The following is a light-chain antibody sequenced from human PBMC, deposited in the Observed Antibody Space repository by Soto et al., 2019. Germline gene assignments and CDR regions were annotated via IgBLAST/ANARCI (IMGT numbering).Light chain of an antibody. J-gene: IGKJ3*01. CDR1: QSVSSN. Sequence: EIVMTQSPATLSVSPGERATLSCRASQSVSSNLAWYQQKPGQAPRLLIDDASTRATGIPARFSGSGSGTEFTLTISSPQSEDFAVYYCQQYNNWPVTFGPATKVDIK. CDR2: DAS. V-gene: IGKV3-15*01. CDR3: QQYNNWPVT.